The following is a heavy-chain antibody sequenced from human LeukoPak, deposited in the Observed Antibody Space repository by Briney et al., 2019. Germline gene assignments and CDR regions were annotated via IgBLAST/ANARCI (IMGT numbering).Heavy chain of an antibody. Sequence: SETLSLTCTVSGGSISSYYWSWIRQPPGKGLECIGYIYYSGSTNYNPSLKTRVTMSVDTSKNQFSLKLSSVTAADTAVYYCAAVALNYYDSSGLHAFDIWGQGTMVTVSS. CDR2: IYYSGST. D-gene: IGHD3-22*01. V-gene: IGHV4-59*01. CDR1: GGSISSYY. J-gene: IGHJ3*02. CDR3: AAVALNYYDSSGLHAFDI.